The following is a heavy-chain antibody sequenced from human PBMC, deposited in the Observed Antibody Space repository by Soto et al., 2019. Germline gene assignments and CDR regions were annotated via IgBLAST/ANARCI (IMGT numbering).Heavy chain of an antibody. V-gene: IGHV5-51*01. D-gene: IGHD1-26*01. CDR2: IFPHYLSV. CDR3: ARHVREDTTRFLDP. J-gene: IGHJ5*02. Sequence: EVQLVQSGAEVKKPGESLRISCKGSGYNFTPYWIGWVRQMPGKGLEWMGIIFPHYLSVRYSPSFQGQVTISVDKSITTAYLQWSSLKVTDTATYYCARHVREDTTRFLDPWGQGTLVIVSS. CDR1: GYNFTPYW.